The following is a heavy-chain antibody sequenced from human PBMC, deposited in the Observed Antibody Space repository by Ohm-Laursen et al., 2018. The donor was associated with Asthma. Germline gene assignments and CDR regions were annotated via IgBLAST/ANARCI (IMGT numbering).Heavy chain of an antibody. CDR3: ARTSGYSSSWYTR. J-gene: IGHJ4*02. D-gene: IGHD6-13*01. CDR2: ISYDGSNK. Sequence: SLRLSCSASGFTFSSYGMHWVRQAPGKGLEWVAVISYDGSNKYYADSVKGRFTISRDNSKNTLYLQMNSLRAEDTAVYYCARTSGYSSSWYTRWGQGTLVTVSS. CDR1: GFTFSSYG. V-gene: IGHV3-30*19.